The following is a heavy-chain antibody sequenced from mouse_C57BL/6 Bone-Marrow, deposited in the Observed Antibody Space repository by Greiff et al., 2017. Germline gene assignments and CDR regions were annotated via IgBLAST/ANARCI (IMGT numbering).Heavy chain of an antibody. D-gene: IGHD2-4*01. CDR1: GFTFSNYW. CDR2: IRLKSDNYAT. V-gene: IGHV6-3*01. Sequence: EVKLQESGGGLVQPGGSMKLSCVASGFTFSNYWMNWVRQSPEKGLEWVAQIRLKSDNYATHYAESVKGRFTISRDDSKSSVYLQMNNLRAEDTGIYYCTEGLRPSWFAYWGQGTLVTVSA. CDR3: TEGLRPSWFAY. J-gene: IGHJ3*01.